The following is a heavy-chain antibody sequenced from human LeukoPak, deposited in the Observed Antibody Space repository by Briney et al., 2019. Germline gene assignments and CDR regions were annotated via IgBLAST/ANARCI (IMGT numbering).Heavy chain of an antibody. CDR2: INPNSGGT. J-gene: IGHJ6*02. D-gene: IGHD6-19*01. V-gene: IGHV1-2*02. CDR3: ARESLPIRSSGWYGGTYYYYYGMDV. Sequence: GASVKVSCKASGYTFTGYYMHWVRQDPGQGLEWMGWINPNSGGTNYAQKFQGRVTMTRDTSISTAYMELSRLRSDDTAVYYCARESLPIRSSGWYGGTYYYYYGMDVWGQGTTVTVCS. CDR1: GYTFTGYY.